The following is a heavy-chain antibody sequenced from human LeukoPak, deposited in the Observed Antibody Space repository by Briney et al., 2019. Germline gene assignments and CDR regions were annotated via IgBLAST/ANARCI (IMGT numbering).Heavy chain of an antibody. D-gene: IGHD2/OR15-2a*01. CDR2: IKEDGSEK. CDR1: AFTFSDYW. V-gene: IGHV3-7*01. CDR3: ARDWFHAIDY. Sequence: GGSLRLSCAASAFTFSDYWMTWVRQAPGKGLERVANIKEDGSEKYYVDSVKGRFTISRDNAKNTLYLQMNSLRAEDTAVYYCARDWFHAIDYWGQGTLVTVSS. J-gene: IGHJ4*02.